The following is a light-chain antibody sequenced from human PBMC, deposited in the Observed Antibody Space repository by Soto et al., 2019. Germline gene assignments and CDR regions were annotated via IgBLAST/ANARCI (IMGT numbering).Light chain of an antibody. J-gene: IGLJ3*02. Sequence: TQPPSPSGSLGQSVTISCPGTSSDVGGYNYVSWYQQHPGKAPKLMISEVSKRPSGVPDRFSGSKSGNTASLTVSGLQAEDEADYYCSSYVGSKVFGGGTKVTVL. CDR1: SSDVGGYNY. CDR2: EVS. V-gene: IGLV2-8*01. CDR3: SSYVGSKV.